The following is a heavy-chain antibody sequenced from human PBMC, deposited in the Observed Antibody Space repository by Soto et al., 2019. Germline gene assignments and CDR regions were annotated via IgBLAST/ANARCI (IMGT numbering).Heavy chain of an antibody. CDR2: IIPIFGTA. V-gene: IGHV1-69*13. Sequence: SVKVSCKASGGTFSSYAISWVRQAPGQGLEWMGGIIPIFGTANYAQKFQGRVTITADESTSTAYMELSSLRSEDTAVYYCAVGAAGPSLYYYYYGMDVWGQGTTVTVSS. J-gene: IGHJ6*02. CDR3: AVGAAGPSLYYYYYGMDV. D-gene: IGHD6-13*01. CDR1: GGTFSSYA.